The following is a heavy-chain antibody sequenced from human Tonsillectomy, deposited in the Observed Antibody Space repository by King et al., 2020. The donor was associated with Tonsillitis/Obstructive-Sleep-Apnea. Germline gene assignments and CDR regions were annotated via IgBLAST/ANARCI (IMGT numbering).Heavy chain of an antibody. Sequence: VQLVESGGGLVEPGGSLRLSCAASGFTFSSYNMNWVRQAPGKGLEWVSSISSSSSYIYYADSVKGRFTISRDNSNNSLYLQMNSLRAEDTAVYYCATVRGWYFNLWGRGTLVTVSS. CDR1: GFTFSSYN. J-gene: IGHJ2*01. CDR3: ATVRGWYFNL. V-gene: IGHV3-21*01. CDR2: ISSSSSYI. D-gene: IGHD3-10*01.